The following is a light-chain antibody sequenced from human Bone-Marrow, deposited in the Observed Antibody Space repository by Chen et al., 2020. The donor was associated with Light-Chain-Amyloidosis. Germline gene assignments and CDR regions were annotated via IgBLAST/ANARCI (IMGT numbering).Light chain of an antibody. V-gene: IGKV2-28*01. CDR1: PSLLHSSGSNS. CDR3: MQALQIPHT. Sequence: DIVLTPSPLSLPVTPGEPASISCRSSPSLLHSSGSNSLDWYLQKPGQSPQLLISLSSTRASGVADRFSGSGSGTDFTRKISRVEAEDVGVYYCMQALQIPHTFGQGTKLDIK. J-gene: IGKJ2*01. CDR2: LSS.